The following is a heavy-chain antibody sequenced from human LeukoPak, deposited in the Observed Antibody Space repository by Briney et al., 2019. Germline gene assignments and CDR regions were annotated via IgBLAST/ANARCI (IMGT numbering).Heavy chain of an antibody. V-gene: IGHV3-30-3*01. Sequence: GGSLRLSCAASGFTFSSYTMHWVRQAPGKGLEWVGVILYDGSNKYYADSVKGRFTISRDNSKNTLYMQVNSLRAEDTAVYYCAKGGTTVVDYWGQGTLVTVSS. CDR2: ILYDGSNK. D-gene: IGHD4-23*01. J-gene: IGHJ4*02. CDR1: GFTFSSYT. CDR3: AKGGTTVVDY.